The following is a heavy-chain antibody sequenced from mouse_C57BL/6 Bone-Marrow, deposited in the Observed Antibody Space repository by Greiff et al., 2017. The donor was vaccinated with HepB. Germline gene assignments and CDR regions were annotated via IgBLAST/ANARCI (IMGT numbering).Heavy chain of an antibody. CDR2: IDPENGDT. CDR3: TYYYGSSSYWYFDV. D-gene: IGHD1-1*01. CDR1: GFNIKDDY. J-gene: IGHJ1*03. V-gene: IGHV14-4*01. Sequence: VQLQQSGAELVRPGASVKLSCTASGFNIKDDYMHWVKQRPEQGLEWIGWIDPENGDTEYASKFQGKATITADTSSNTAYLQLSSLTSEDTAVYYCTYYYGSSSYWYFDVWGTGTTVTVAS.